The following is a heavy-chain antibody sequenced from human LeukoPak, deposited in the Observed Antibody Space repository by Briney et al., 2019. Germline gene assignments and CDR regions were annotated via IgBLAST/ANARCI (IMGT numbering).Heavy chain of an antibody. Sequence: GGSLRLSCAASGFTFSSYWVSWVRQAPGKGLEWVANIKQDGSEKYYVDSVKGRFTISRDNAKNTLYLQMNSLRAEDTAVYYCANTPYYDILTGLSEGFNFDYWGQGTLVTVSS. CDR3: ANTPYYDILTGLSEGFNFDY. J-gene: IGHJ4*02. D-gene: IGHD3-9*01. V-gene: IGHV3-7*03. CDR2: IKQDGSEK. CDR1: GFTFSSYW.